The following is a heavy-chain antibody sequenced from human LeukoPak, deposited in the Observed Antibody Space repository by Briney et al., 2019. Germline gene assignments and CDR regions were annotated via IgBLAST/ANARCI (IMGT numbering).Heavy chain of an antibody. Sequence: GGSLRLSCAASGFTFSSYWMSWVRQAPGKGLEWVANIKQDGSEKYYVDSVKGRFTISRDNAKNSLSLQMNSLRAEDTAVYYRARRDSSGWYYFDYWGQGTLVTVSS. V-gene: IGHV3-7*01. CDR1: GFTFSSYW. CDR2: IKQDGSEK. CDR3: ARRDSSGWYYFDY. D-gene: IGHD6-19*01. J-gene: IGHJ4*02.